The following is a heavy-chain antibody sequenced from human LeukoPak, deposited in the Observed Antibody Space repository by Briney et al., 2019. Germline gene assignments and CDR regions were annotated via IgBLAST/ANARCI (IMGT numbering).Heavy chain of an antibody. CDR2: ITSGSSYI. CDR1: GFTFSSYT. CDR3: ARGDKSSGWYFFDY. V-gene: IGHV3-21*01. J-gene: IGHJ4*02. D-gene: IGHD6-19*01. Sequence: PGGSLRLSCAASGFTFSSYTMNWVRQAPGKGLEWVSSITSGSSYIYYADSLKGRFTISRDNANNSLCLQMNSLRAEDSAVYYCARGDKSSGWYFFDYWGQGALVTVSS.